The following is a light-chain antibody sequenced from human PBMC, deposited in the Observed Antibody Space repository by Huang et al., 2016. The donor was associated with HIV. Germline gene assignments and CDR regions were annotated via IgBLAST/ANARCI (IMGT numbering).Light chain of an antibody. Sequence: ENVMTQSPAPLSVSPGERATLSCRASQSLNNNLAWYQQKPGQAPRLLFYSAASRATGVPARFSASGSGTEFTLTISSLQSEDFALYYCQQFNNWPPTFGGGTRVEIK. CDR3: QQFNNWPPT. J-gene: IGKJ4*01. CDR1: QSLNNN. CDR2: SAA. V-gene: IGKV3-15*01.